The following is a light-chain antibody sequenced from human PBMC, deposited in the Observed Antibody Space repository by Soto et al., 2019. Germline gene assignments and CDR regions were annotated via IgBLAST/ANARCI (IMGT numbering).Light chain of an antibody. V-gene: IGLV4-60*02. CDR3: ETWDSNTRV. Sequence: QSVLTQSSSASASLGSSVKLTCTLSSGHSSYIIAWHQQQPGKAPRYLTKLEGSGSYNKGSGVPDRFSGSSSGADRYLTISNLQFEDEADYYCETWDSNTRVFGTGTKLTVL. CDR2: LEGSGSY. J-gene: IGLJ1*01. CDR1: SGHSSYI.